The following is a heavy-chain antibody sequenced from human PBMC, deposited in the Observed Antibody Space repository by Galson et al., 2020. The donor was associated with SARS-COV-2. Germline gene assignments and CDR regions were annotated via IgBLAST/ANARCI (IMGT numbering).Heavy chain of an antibody. CDR1: GFTFSSYA. Sequence: GESLKISCAASGFTFSSYAMSWVRQAPGKGLEWVSAISGSGGSTYYADSVKGRFTISRDNSKNTLYLQMNSLRAEDTAVYYCAKGDNYYDSSGFRPEIDYWGQGTLVTVSS. D-gene: IGHD3-22*01. CDR3: AKGDNYYDSSGFRPEIDY. CDR2: ISGSGGST. V-gene: IGHV3-23*01. J-gene: IGHJ4*02.